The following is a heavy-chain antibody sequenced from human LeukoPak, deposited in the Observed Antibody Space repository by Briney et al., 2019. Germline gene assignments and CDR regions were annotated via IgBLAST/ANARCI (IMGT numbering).Heavy chain of an antibody. J-gene: IGHJ4*02. Sequence: ASVKVSCKPSGYTLTNYDINWVRQATGQGLEWMGWMNPKSGNTGSAQRFQGRVTMTRDTSISTAYMELISLRSEDTAVYYCARVWGAIDYWGQGTLVTVSS. CDR1: GYTLTNYD. V-gene: IGHV1-8*01. D-gene: IGHD1-26*01. CDR3: ARVWGAIDY. CDR2: MNPKSGNT.